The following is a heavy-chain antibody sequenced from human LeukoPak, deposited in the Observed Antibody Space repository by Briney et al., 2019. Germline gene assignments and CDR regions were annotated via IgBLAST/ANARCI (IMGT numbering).Heavy chain of an antibody. V-gene: IGHV3-9*01. CDR1: GFTFDDYA. J-gene: IGHJ6*04. D-gene: IGHD3/OR15-3a*01. Sequence: PGGSLRLSCATSGFTFDDYAMHWVRKSPGKGLEWVSGISWNGSDIGYADSVKGRFTISRDNAKNSLYLQMNSLRAEDTALYYCAKGDWGDVWGKGTTVTISS. CDR3: AKGDWGDV. CDR2: ISWNGSDI.